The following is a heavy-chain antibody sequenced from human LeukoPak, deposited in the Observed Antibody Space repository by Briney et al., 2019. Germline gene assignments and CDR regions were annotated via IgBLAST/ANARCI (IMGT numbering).Heavy chain of an antibody. CDR1: GGSTSSGGYS. J-gene: IGHJ2*01. V-gene: IGHV4-30-2*01. CDR3: ARGPYYYDSSRYYYGGTQPWYIDL. Sequence: PSETLSLTCAVSGGSTSSGGYSWSWIRQPPGKGLEWIGYIYHSGSTYYDPSLKSRVTISVDRSKNQFSLKLSSVTAADTAVYYCARGPYYYDSSRYYYGGTQPWYIDLWGRGTLVTVSS. D-gene: IGHD3-22*01. CDR2: IYHSGST.